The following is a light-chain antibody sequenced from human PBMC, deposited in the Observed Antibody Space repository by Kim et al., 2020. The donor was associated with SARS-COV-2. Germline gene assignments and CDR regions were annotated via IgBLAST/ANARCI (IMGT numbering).Light chain of an antibody. CDR3: NSRDSSGNHVV. CDR1: SLISYY. CDR2: GKN. Sequence: SSSLTHYPSFSFSFLHTFIITFQGYSLISYYASLYHQKPGHSPVLVIYGKNNRPSGIPDRFSGSSSGNTASLTINGAQADDEADYYCNSRDSSGNHVVLG. J-gene: IGLJ2*01. V-gene: IGLV3-19*01.